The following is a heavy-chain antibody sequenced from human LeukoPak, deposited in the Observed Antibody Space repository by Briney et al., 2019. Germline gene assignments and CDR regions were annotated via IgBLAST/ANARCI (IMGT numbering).Heavy chain of an antibody. Sequence: GGSLRLSCAASGFTVSSNYMSWVRQAPGKGLEWVSVIYSGGSTYYADSVKGRFTISRDNSKNTLYLQMNSLRAEDTAVYYCAKESRYSSSSGYFDYWGQGTLVTVSS. CDR3: AKESRYSSSSGYFDY. D-gene: IGHD6-6*01. CDR1: GFTVSSNY. V-gene: IGHV3-53*05. J-gene: IGHJ4*02. CDR2: IYSGGST.